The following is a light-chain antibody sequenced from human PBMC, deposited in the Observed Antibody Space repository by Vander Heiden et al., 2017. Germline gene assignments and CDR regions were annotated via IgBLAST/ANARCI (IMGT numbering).Light chain of an antibody. CDR1: KLGDKY. Sequence: SYELTQPPSVSVSPGQPASITCSGDKLGDKYACWYQQKPGQSPVLVIYQDSKRPSGIPERFSGSNSGNTATLTISGTQAMDEADYYCQAFDSSTSHVVFGGGTKLTVL. J-gene: IGLJ2*01. V-gene: IGLV3-1*01. CDR3: QAFDSSTSHVV. CDR2: QDS.